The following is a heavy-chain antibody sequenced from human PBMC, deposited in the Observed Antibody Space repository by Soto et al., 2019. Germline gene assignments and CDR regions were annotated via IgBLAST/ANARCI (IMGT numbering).Heavy chain of an antibody. CDR3: ARESEDLTSNFDY. Sequence: EVQLVESGGGLVKPGGSLRLSCAASGFTFTRYSMNWVRQAPGKGLEWVSSISSTTNYIYYGDSMKGRFTISRDNAKKSLYLEMNTLRAEDTTVYYCARESEDLTSNFDYWGQGTLVTVSS. CDR1: GFTFTRYS. CDR2: ISSTTNYI. J-gene: IGHJ4*02. V-gene: IGHV3-21*01.